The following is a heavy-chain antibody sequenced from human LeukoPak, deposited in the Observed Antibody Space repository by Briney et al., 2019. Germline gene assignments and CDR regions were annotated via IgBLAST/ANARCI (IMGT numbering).Heavy chain of an antibody. J-gene: IGHJ3*02. V-gene: IGHV1-69*05. CDR3: ASGSFYVVVPAAIVDTAMSTGDAFDI. CDR1: GGTFSSYA. D-gene: IGHD2-2*01. Sequence: SVKVSCKASGGTFSSYAISWVRQAPGQGLEWMGGIIPIFGTANYAQKFQGRVTITTDESTSTAYMELSSLRSKDTAVYYCASGSFYVVVPAAIVDTAMSTGDAFDIWGQGTMVTVSS. CDR2: IIPIFGTA.